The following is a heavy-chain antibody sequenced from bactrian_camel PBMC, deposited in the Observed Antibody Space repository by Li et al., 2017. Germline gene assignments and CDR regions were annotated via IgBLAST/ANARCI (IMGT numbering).Heavy chain of an antibody. V-gene: IGHV3S53*01. Sequence: HVQLVESGGGSVQPGGSLRLSCAASGTYDCTYDISWYRQAPGKEREFVSIISSDENTRYADSVKGRFTISRDNDKNTVFLQMNSLKPEDTAMYYCKIDGFDDTWYCRLVNRDYWGQGTQVTVS. J-gene: IGHJ4*01. CDR2: ISSDENT. CDR1: GTYDCTYD. CDR3: KIDGFDDTWYCRLVNRDY. D-gene: IGHD2*01.